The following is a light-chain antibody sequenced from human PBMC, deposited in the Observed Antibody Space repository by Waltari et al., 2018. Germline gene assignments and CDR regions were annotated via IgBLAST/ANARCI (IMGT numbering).Light chain of an antibody. CDR2: AAS. CDR1: QSIGRY. CDR3: QNHERLPAT. J-gene: IGKJ1*01. V-gene: IGKV3-20*01. Sequence: EVVLTQSPGTLSLSPGDRATLSCRASQSIGRYIVWYQQRPGQAPRLLIYAASTRATGIPDRLSGSGYGTDFSLTIDRLEPEDFAVYFCQNHERLPATFGQGTRVEIK.